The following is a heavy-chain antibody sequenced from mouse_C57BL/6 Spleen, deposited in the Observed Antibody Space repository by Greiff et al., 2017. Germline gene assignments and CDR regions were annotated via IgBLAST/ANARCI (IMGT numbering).Heavy chain of an antibody. V-gene: IGHV1-18*01. D-gene: IGHD1-1*01. J-gene: IGHJ1*03. Sequence: EVQLQQSGPELVKPGASVKIPCKASGYTFTDYNMDWVKQSHGKSLEWIGDINPNNGGTIYNQKFKGKATLTVDKSSSTAYMELRSLTSEDTAVYYCARSYYASRGGYFDVWGTGTTVTVSS. CDR2: INPNNGGT. CDR3: ARSYYASRGGYFDV. CDR1: GYTFTDYN.